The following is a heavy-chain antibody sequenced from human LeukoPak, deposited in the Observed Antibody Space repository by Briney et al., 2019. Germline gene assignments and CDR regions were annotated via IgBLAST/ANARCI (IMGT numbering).Heavy chain of an antibody. CDR1: GGSFSGYY. D-gene: IGHD2-15*01. Sequence: PAETLSPTCAVYGGSFSGYYWSWIRQPPGKGLEWIGEINHSGSTKYNPSLKTRVTMSVDTAKNQFSLKMSSLTAADTAVYYCARDGGYCSGGSCYSDNWGQGTLVTVSS. CDR2: INHSGST. J-gene: IGHJ4*02. V-gene: IGHV4-34*01. CDR3: ARDGGYCSGGSCYSDN.